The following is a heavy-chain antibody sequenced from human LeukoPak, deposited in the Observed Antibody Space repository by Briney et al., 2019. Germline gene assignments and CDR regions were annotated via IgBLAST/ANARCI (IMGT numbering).Heavy chain of an antibody. CDR2: IIPIFGTA. CDR1: GGIFSSYA. V-gene: IGHV1-69*05. D-gene: IGHD3-22*01. J-gene: IGHJ5*02. CDR3: ARVPYDSSGYYPFDP. Sequence: ASVKVSCKASGGIFSSYAISWVRQAPGQGLEWMGGIIPIFGTANYAQKFQGRVTITTDESTSTAYMELSSLRSEDTAVYYCARVPYDSSGYYPFDPWGQGTLVTVSS.